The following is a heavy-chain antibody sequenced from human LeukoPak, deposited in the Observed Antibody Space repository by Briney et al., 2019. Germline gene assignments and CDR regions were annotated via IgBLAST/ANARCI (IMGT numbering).Heavy chain of an antibody. V-gene: IGHV3-64*01. J-gene: IGHJ5*02. CDR2: ISSNGGST. CDR3: ARGADGVSSNSRGWFDP. CDR1: GFTFSSYA. Sequence: GGSLRLSCAASGFTFSSYAVHWVRQAPGKGLEYVSAISSNGGSTYYANSVKGRFTISRDNSKNTLYLQMGSLRAEDMAVYYCARGADGVSSNSRGWFDPWGQGTLVTVSS. D-gene: IGHD2-15*01.